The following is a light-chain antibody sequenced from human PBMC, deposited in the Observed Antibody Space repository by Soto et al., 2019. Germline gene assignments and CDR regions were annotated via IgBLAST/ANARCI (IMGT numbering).Light chain of an antibody. CDR1: SSDVDAYNY. CDR2: DVN. Sequence: QSALTQPRSVSGSPGQSVTISCTGTSSDVDAYNYVSWYQQHPGKAPKLIIFDVNKRPSGVPDRFSGSKSDITASLTISGLQAEDEADYFGCSYGGSYTGVFGGGTKVTVL. CDR3: CSYGGSYTGV. V-gene: IGLV2-11*01. J-gene: IGLJ3*02.